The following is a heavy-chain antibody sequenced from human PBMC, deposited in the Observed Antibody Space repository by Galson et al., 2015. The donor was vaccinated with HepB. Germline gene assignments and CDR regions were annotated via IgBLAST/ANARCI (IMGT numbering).Heavy chain of an antibody. CDR1: GGSFSGYY. Sequence: ETLSLTCAVYGGSFSGYYWSWIRQPPGKGLEWIGEINHSGSTNYNPSLKSRVTISVDTSKNQFSLKLSSVTAADTAVYYCARANYYGSGSYYNVGFDYWGQGTLVTVSS. J-gene: IGHJ4*02. CDR3: ARANYYGSGSYYNVGFDY. V-gene: IGHV4-34*01. CDR2: INHSGST. D-gene: IGHD3-10*01.